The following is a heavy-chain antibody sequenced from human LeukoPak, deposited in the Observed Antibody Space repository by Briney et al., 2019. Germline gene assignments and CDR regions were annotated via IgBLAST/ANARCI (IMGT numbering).Heavy chain of an antibody. Sequence: SETLSLTCTVSGGSISGGYWSWIRQPPGRGLEWIGYVYTSGSTNYNPSLKSRVTISVDTSKSQFALKLSSVTAADTAVYYCAKSYFDYSTYYSYYFNLWGQGAMVTVSS. D-gene: IGHD4-11*01. CDR3: AKSYFDYSTYYSYYFNL. CDR1: GGSISGGY. V-gene: IGHV4-4*09. J-gene: IGHJ4*02. CDR2: VYTSGST.